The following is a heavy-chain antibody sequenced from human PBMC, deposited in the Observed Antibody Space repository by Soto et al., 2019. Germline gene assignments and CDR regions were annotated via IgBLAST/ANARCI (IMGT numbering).Heavy chain of an antibody. J-gene: IGHJ6*02. CDR1: GFSLSTSGVG. D-gene: IGHD3-22*01. Sequence: QITLKESGPTLVKPTQTLTLTCTFSGFSLSTSGVGMGWIRQPPGKALEWLALIYWDDDKRYIPSLKSRLTITKDTSKNQVVLTMTSMDPVDTATYYCAHTYDTSGYYYYYYGMDVWGQGTTVTVSS. CDR3: AHTYDTSGYYYYYYGMDV. CDR2: IYWDDDK. V-gene: IGHV2-5*02.